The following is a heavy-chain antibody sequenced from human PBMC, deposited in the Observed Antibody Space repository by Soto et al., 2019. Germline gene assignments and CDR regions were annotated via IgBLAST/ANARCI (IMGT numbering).Heavy chain of an antibody. CDR2: IFPGDSDT. CDR3: VSTVIYCSSTSCAPYYYMDV. D-gene: IGHD2-2*01. Sequence: GESLKISCKGSGYSFTSYWIGWVRQMPGKGLEWMGIIFPGDSDTRYSPSFQGQVTISADKSISTAYLQWSSLKASDTAMYYCVSTVIYCSSTSCAPYYYMDVWGKGTTVTVSS. J-gene: IGHJ6*03. CDR1: GYSFTSYW. V-gene: IGHV5-51*01.